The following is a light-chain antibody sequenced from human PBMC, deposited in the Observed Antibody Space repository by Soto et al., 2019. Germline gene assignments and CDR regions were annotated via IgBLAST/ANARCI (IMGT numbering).Light chain of an antibody. CDR1: QGISVY. Sequence: DIQMTQSPSSLSASLGDRVTITCRASQGISVYLAWFQQKPGKVPKLLIYAASTLQPGVPSRFSGSGSGTDFTLTISSLQPEDVATYYCQKYNSAPLPFGGGTNVEI. J-gene: IGKJ4*01. CDR3: QKYNSAPLP. CDR2: AAS. V-gene: IGKV1-27*01.